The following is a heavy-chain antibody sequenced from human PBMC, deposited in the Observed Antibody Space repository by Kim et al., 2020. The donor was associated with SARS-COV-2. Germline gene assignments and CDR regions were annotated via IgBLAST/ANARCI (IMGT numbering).Heavy chain of an antibody. J-gene: IGHJ4*02. Sequence: GGSLRLSCAASGFTFSSYGMHWVRQAPGKGLEWVAVISYDGSNKYYADSVKGRFTISRDNSKNTLYLQMNSLRAEDTAVYYCAKVGEWELLYSSSPFDYWGQGTLVTVSS. CDR3: AKVGEWELLYSSSPFDY. CDR1: GFTFSSYG. CDR2: ISYDGSNK. D-gene: IGHD1-26*01. V-gene: IGHV3-30*18.